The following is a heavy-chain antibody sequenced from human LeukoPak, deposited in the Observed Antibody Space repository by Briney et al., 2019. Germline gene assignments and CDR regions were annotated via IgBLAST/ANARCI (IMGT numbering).Heavy chain of an antibody. CDR2: IYYSGRT. Sequence: ASQTLSLTCSVSGGSISSGGYYCSWIRQHPGKGLEWIGYIYYSGRTCYNPSLKSRLTMSVDTSKSQFSLRLRSVTAADTAVYYCARGFRGYTSRGWFDPWGQGTLVTVSS. V-gene: IGHV4-31*03. J-gene: IGHJ5*02. D-gene: IGHD5-18*01. CDR3: ARGFRGYTSRGWFDP. CDR1: GGSISSGGYY.